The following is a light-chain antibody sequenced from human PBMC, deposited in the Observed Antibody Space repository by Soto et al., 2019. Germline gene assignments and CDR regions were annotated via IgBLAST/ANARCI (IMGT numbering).Light chain of an antibody. CDR1: QSVSSSY. CDR2: GAS. J-gene: IGKJ5*01. V-gene: IGKV3-20*01. Sequence: PVEGATLSGRASQSVSSSYIAWYQQRPGQTPSLLIYGASTRATGIPDRFSGSGSGTHFTLTISRLEPGDFAVYYCQHFGGTTLTFGQGTRLEI. CDR3: QHFGGTTLT.